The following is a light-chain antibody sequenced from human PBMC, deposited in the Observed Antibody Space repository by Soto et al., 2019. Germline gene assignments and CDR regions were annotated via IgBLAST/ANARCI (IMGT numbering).Light chain of an antibody. CDR2: AAS. V-gene: IGKV1-39*01. J-gene: IGKJ5*01. Sequence: EIQMTQSPASLSSSVGDRVTITCRASQSISNYLNWYQQKPGKVPKLLIYAASSLQSGVPSRFSGSGYGTDFTLTISSLQPEDFASYYCQHSYSTPLVTFGQGTRLEIK. CDR1: QSISNY. CDR3: QHSYSTPLVT.